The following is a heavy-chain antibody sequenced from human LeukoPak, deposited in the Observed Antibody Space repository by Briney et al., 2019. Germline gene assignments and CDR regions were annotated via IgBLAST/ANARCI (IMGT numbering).Heavy chain of an antibody. J-gene: IGHJ3*02. D-gene: IGHD5-18*01. CDR3: ARGDSAMKNAFDI. CDR2: IRYDGSNK. V-gene: IGHV3-30*02. CDR1: GFTFSSYG. Sequence: GGSLRLSCAASGFTFSSYGMHWVRQAPGKGLEWVAIIRYDGSNKYYADSVKGRFTISRDNAKNSLYLQMNSLRAEDTAVYYCARGDSAMKNAFDIWGQGTMVTVSS.